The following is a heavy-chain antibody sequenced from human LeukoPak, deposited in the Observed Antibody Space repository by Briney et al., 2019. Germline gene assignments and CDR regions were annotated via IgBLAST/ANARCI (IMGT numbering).Heavy chain of an antibody. Sequence: SVKVSCKASGGTFSGYAISWVRQAPGQGLEWMGGIIPIFGTANYAQKFQGRVTITADESTSTAYMELSSLRSEDTAVYYCARGLGSGWYSGFDYWGQGTLVTVSS. CDR2: IIPIFGTA. V-gene: IGHV1-69*01. CDR3: ARGLGSGWYSGFDY. J-gene: IGHJ4*02. CDR1: GGTFSGYA. D-gene: IGHD6-19*01.